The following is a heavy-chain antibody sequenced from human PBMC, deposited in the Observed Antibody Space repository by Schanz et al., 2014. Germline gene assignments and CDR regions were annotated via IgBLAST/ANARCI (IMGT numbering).Heavy chain of an antibody. V-gene: IGHV1-8*01. CDR3: ARGRTFDY. J-gene: IGHJ4*02. CDR1: GYTFTSYD. CDR2: MNPNSGNP. Sequence: QVHLVQSGAEVKKPGASVKVSCTASGYTFTSYDINWVRQAPGQGLEWLGWMNPNSGNPGFAQKFRGRVTMTRNTSRSTAYIELHSLTSEDTAVYYCARGRTFDYWGQGTLVTVSS.